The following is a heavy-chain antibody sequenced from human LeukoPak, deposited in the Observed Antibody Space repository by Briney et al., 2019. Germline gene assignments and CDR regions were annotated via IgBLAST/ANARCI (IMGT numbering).Heavy chain of an antibody. CDR3: ARERGSGSYRYYDAFDI. CDR2: IYSGGST. J-gene: IGHJ3*02. CDR1: GFTFSSYA. V-gene: IGHV3-53*01. Sequence: GGSLRLSCAASGFTFSSYAMSWVRQAPGKGLERVSGIYSGGSTYYADSVKGRFTISRDNSKNMLYLQMNSLRAEDTAVYYCARERGSGSYRYYDAFDIWGQGTMVTVSS. D-gene: IGHD3-16*02.